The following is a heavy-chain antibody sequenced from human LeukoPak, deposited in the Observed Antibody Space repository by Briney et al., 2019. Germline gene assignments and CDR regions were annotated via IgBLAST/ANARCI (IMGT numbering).Heavy chain of an antibody. V-gene: IGHV3-21*01. Sequence: PGGSLRLSCAASGFTFSSYSMNWVRQARGKGLEWVSSISSSSSYIYYADSVKGRFTISRDNAKNSLYLQMNSLRAEDTAVYYCARDQSIYDFWSGYSGGYGMDVWGQGTTVTVSS. CDR3: ARDQSIYDFWSGYSGGYGMDV. D-gene: IGHD3-3*01. J-gene: IGHJ6*02. CDR1: GFTFSSYS. CDR2: ISSSSSYI.